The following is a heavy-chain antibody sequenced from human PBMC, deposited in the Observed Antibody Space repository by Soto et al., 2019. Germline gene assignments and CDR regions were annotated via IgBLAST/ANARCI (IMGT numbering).Heavy chain of an antibody. CDR3: ARYRGIIAARSLNLYFDL. CDR1: GYTFTSYA. V-gene: IGHV1-3*01. Sequence: ASVKVSCKASGYTFTSYAMHWVRQAPGQRLEWMGWINAGNGNTKYSQKFQGRVTITRDTSASTAYMELSSLRSEDTAVYYCARYRGIIAARSLNLYFDLWGRGTLVTVSS. J-gene: IGHJ2*01. D-gene: IGHD6-6*01. CDR2: INAGNGNT.